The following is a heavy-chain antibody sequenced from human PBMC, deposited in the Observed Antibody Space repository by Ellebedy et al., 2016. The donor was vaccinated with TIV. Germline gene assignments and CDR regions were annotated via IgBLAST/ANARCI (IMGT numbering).Heavy chain of an antibody. D-gene: IGHD5-12*01. Sequence: SETLSLTCTVSGGSISSYYWSWIRQPPGKGLEWIGYIYYSGSTNYNPSPKSRVTISVDTSKNQFSLKLSSVTAADTAVYYCALVVDNGMDVWGQGTTVTVSS. CDR2: IYYSGST. CDR3: ALVVDNGMDV. J-gene: IGHJ6*02. V-gene: IGHV4-59*08. CDR1: GGSISSYY.